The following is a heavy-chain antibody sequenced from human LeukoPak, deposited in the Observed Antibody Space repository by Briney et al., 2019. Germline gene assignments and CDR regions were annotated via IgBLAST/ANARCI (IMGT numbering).Heavy chain of an antibody. Sequence: ASVKVSCKASGYIFTSNYIHWVRQAPGQGLEWMGMIYPRDGSTSYAQRFQDRVTVTRDTSTSTVHMELSGLRAEDTALYYCATPLDYYDSSGHHQGGDWGQGTLVTVSS. CDR2: IYPRDGST. CDR3: ATPLDYYDSSGHHQGGD. D-gene: IGHD3-22*01. J-gene: IGHJ4*02. V-gene: IGHV1-46*01. CDR1: GYIFTSNY.